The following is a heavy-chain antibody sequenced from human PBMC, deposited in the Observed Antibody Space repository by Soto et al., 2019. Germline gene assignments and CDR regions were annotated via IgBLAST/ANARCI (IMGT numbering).Heavy chain of an antibody. CDR2: IYPGDSDT. CDR1: GYSFTSYW. V-gene: IGHV5-51*01. CDR3: AREPPVGATRHAFDL. J-gene: IGHJ3*01. Sequence: HGESLKISCKGSGYSFTSYWIGWVRQMPGKGLEWMGIIYPGDSDTRYSPSFQGQVTISADKSISTAYLQWSSLKASDTAMYYCAREPPVGATRHAFDLWGTGTMVTVS. D-gene: IGHD1-26*01.